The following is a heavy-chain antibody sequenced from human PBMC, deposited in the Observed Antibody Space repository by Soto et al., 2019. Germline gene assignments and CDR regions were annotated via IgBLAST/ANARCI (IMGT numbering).Heavy chain of an antibody. CDR1: GFTFSNAW. CDR3: TTLDIVVVPAARGIYGMDV. V-gene: IGHV3-15*01. Sequence: GGSLRLSCAASGFTFSNAWMSWVRQAPGKGLEWVGRIKSKTDGGTTDYAAPVKGRLTISRDDSKNTLYLQMNSLKTEDTAVYYCTTLDIVVVPAARGIYGMDVWGQGTTVTVSS. J-gene: IGHJ6*02. CDR2: IKSKTDGGTT. D-gene: IGHD2-2*01.